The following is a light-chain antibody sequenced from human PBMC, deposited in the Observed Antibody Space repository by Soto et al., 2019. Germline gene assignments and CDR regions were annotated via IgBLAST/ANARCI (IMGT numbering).Light chain of an antibody. CDR3: ETWDRESWV. Sequence: QTVVTQPSSASASLGSSVKLTCTLSSGHSSYIIAWHQQQPGKAPRYLMKLEGSGSYNKGSGVPDRFSGSSSGADRYLIISNLHFEDEADYYCETWDRESWVFCGGTKLTVL. V-gene: IGLV4-60*02. CDR1: SGHSSYI. CDR2: LEGSGSY. J-gene: IGLJ3*02.